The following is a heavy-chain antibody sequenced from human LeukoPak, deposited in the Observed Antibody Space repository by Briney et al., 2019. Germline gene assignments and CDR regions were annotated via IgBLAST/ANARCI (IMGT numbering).Heavy chain of an antibody. CDR2: IYYSGST. Sequence: PSETLSLTCTVSGGSIGSYYWGWIRQPPGKGLEWIGSIYYSGSTYYNPSLKSRVTISVDTSKNQFSLKLSSVTAADTAVYYCARENGGSSWYYGSRYYMDVWGKGTTVTVSS. J-gene: IGHJ6*03. CDR3: ARENGGSSWYYGSRYYMDV. CDR1: GGSIGSYY. V-gene: IGHV4-39*07. D-gene: IGHD6-13*01.